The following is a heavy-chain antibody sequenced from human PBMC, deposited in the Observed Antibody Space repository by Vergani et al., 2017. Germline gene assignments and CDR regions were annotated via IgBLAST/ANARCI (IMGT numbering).Heavy chain of an antibody. Sequence: EVQLLESGGNLIQPGGSLRLSCGASGFTFSSYAMTWVRLAPGKGLQWVSAISGSGGNTFYTDSVKGRFTISRDNSKNTLYLQMNSLRAEDTAVYYCAKDPPWDSSGWYYFDYWGQGTLVTVSS. CDR3: AKDPPWDSSGWYYFDY. D-gene: IGHD6-19*01. J-gene: IGHJ4*02. CDR1: GFTFSSYA. V-gene: IGHV3-23*01. CDR2: ISGSGGNT.